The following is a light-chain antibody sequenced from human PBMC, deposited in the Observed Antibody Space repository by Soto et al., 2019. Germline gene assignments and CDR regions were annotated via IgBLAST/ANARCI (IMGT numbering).Light chain of an antibody. J-gene: IGKJ4*01. Sequence: EIVLTQSPGTLSLSPGERATLSCRASQSVSNNYLAWYQQKPGQAPRLLIYGASSRATGIPDRFSGSGSGTDFTLTISRLESEDFAVYYCQQYGSSPLTFGGGTKVEIK. CDR2: GAS. V-gene: IGKV3-20*01. CDR3: QQYGSSPLT. CDR1: QSVSNNY.